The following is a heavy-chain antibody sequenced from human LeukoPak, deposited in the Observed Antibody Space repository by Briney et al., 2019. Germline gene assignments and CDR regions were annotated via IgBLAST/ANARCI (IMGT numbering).Heavy chain of an antibody. V-gene: IGHV4-31*03. CDR3: ARAPDTAIMVFDI. J-gene: IGHJ3*02. CDR1: GGSISSGGYY. D-gene: IGHD5-18*01. CDR2: IYYSGST. Sequence: NPSETLSLTCTVSGGSISSGGYYWSWIRQHPGKGLEWIGYIYYSGSTYYNPSLKSRVTISVDTSKNQFSLKLSSVTAADTAVYYCARAPDTAIMVFDIWGQGTMVTVSS.